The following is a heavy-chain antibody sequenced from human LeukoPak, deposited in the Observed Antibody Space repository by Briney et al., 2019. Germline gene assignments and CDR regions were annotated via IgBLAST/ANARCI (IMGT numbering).Heavy chain of an antibody. Sequence: SETLSLTCTVSGGSISSYYWSWIRQPPGKGLEWIGYIYYSGSTNYNPSLKSRVTISVDTSKNQFSLKLSSVTAADTAVYYCARGDDDFWSGSLGIRAFDIWGQGTMVTVSS. D-gene: IGHD3-3*01. J-gene: IGHJ3*02. V-gene: IGHV4-59*12. CDR1: GGSISSYY. CDR2: IYYSGST. CDR3: ARGDDDFWSGSLGIRAFDI.